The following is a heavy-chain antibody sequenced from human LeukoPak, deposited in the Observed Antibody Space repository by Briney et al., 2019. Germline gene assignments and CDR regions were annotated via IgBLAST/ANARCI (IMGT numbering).Heavy chain of an antibody. V-gene: IGHV4-39*07. CDR1: GGSISSSSYY. CDR2: IYHSGST. Sequence: KPSETLSLTCAVSGGSISSSSYYWGWIRQPPGKGLEWIGSIYHSGSTNYNPSLKSRVTISVDASKNQFSLKLSSVTAADTAVYYCATPHRGKRGFDYWGQGTLVTVSS. D-gene: IGHD3-16*01. J-gene: IGHJ4*02. CDR3: ATPHRGKRGFDY.